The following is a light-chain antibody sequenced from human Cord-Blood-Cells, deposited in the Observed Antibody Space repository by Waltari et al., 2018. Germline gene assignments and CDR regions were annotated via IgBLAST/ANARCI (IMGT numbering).Light chain of an antibody. CDR1: QSVSSN. Sequence: DIVMTQSPATLSVSPGERATISCRASQSVSSNLAWYQQKPGQAPRLLIYGASTRATGIPARFSGSWSGTEFTLTISSLQSEDFAVYYCQQYNNWPPLTFGGGTKVEIK. CDR2: GAS. CDR3: QQYNNWPPLT. V-gene: IGKV3-15*01. J-gene: IGKJ4*01.